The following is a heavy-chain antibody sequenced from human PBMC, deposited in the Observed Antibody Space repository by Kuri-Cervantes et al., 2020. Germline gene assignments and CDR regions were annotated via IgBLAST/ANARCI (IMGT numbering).Heavy chain of an antibody. D-gene: IGHD6-19*01. CDR3: ASCLIAVAGAGGRYPPGY. Sequence: GESLKISCAASGFTFSSYAMHWVRQAPGKGLEWVAVISYDGSNKYYADSVKGRFTISRDNSKNTLYLQMNSLGAEDTAVYYCASCLIAVAGAGGRYPPGYWGQGTLVTVSS. V-gene: IGHV3-30-3*01. CDR1: GFTFSSYA. J-gene: IGHJ4*02. CDR2: ISYDGSNK.